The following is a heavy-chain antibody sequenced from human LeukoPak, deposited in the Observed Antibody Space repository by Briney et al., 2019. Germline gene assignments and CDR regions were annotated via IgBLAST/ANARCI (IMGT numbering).Heavy chain of an antibody. CDR2: INPSSGGT. Sequence: ASVKVSCKASGYTFTGYYMHWLRQAPGQGLEWMGWINPSSGGTNYAQKFQGRVTMTRDTSISTAYMELSRLRSDDTAVYYCATSKYYYDSSGYIAFDYWGQGTLVTVSS. CDR1: GYTFTGYY. CDR3: ATSKYYYDSSGYIAFDY. J-gene: IGHJ4*02. V-gene: IGHV1-2*02. D-gene: IGHD3-22*01.